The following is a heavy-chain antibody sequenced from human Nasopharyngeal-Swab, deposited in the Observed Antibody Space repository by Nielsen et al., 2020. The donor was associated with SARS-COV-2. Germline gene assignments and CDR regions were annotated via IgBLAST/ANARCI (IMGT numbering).Heavy chain of an antibody. J-gene: IGHJ4*02. CDR2: INSDGSST. V-gene: IGHV3-74*01. CDR3: ARGTYYDILTGYSYFNY. Sequence: GGPLRLSCAASGFTFSSYWMHWVRQAPGKGLVWVSRINSDGSSTNYADSVKGRFTISRDNAKNTLYLQMNSLRAEDTAVYYCARGTYYDILTGYSYFNYWGQGTLVTVSS. D-gene: IGHD3-9*01. CDR1: GFTFSSYW.